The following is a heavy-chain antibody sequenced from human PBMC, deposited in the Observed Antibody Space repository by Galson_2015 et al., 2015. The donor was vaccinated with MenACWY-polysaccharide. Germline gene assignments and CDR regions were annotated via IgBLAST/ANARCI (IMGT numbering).Heavy chain of an antibody. CDR3: ARHVIGGGYFDY. D-gene: IGHD2/OR15-2a*01. V-gene: IGHV1-3*01. J-gene: IGHJ4*02. CDR2: ITGGNGDT. Sequence: SVKVSCKASGYTFSRYPMHWVRQAPGQRIEWMGWITGGNGDTKYSVKFQGRVTITKDTSANTVYMELSSLRYEDTAVYYCARHVIGGGYFDYWGQGTLVTVSS. CDR1: GYTFSRYP.